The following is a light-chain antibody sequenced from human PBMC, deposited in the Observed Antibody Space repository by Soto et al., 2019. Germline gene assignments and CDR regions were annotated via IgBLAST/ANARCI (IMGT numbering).Light chain of an antibody. CDR1: PSVSSN. J-gene: IGKJ5*01. Sequence: EIVMTQSPATLSVSPGERATLSCRASPSVSSNLAWYQQQPGQAPRLRIYGASTRATGVPARFSGSGSGTEFTLTINSLQSEDFGVYYCQQYNDWFSITFGQGTRLEIK. V-gene: IGKV3-15*01. CDR3: QQYNDWFSIT. CDR2: GAS.